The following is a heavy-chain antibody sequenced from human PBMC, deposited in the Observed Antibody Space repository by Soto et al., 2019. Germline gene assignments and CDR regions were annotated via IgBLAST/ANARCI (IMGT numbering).Heavy chain of an antibody. D-gene: IGHD2-15*01. J-gene: IGHJ4*02. CDR1: GYTFTSYF. CDR2: INPSGGST. CDR3: AGVFCSGGSGYSIDY. V-gene: IGHV1-46*03. Sequence: QVQLVQSGAEVKKPGASVKVSCKASGYTFTSYFMHWVRQAPGQGLEWMGIINPSGGSTSYAQKFQGRFTMTRDTSTSTIYMELSSLRSEDTAVYYCAGVFCSGGSGYSIDYWGQGTLVTVSS.